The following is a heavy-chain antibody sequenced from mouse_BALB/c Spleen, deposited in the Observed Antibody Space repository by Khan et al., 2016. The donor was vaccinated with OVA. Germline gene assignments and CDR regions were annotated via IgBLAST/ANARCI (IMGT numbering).Heavy chain of an antibody. CDR2: INPRSDYT. CDR3: TRRTTGYAMDY. CDR1: GYTFTSNT. D-gene: IGHD2-14*01. Sequence: QIQLVQSGAELARPGASVKMSCKTSGYTFTSNTMHWVKQRPGQGLEWIGYINPRSDYTIYSQKFKDKATLTADISSSTAYMQLSSLTSDDSAVYYCTRRTTGYAMDYWGQGTSGTVSS. J-gene: IGHJ4*01. V-gene: IGHV1-4*01.